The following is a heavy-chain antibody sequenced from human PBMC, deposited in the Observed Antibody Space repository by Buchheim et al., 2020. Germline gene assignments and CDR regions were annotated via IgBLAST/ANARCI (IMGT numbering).Heavy chain of an antibody. CDR1: GGTFSSYT. D-gene: IGHD6-6*01. CDR3: ARDLGSSSGIYYYGMDV. J-gene: IGHJ6*02. CDR2: IIPILGIA. V-gene: IGHV1-69*08. Sequence: QVQLVQSGAEVKKPGSSVKVSCKASGGTFSSYTISWVRQAPGQGLEWMGRIIPILGIANYAQKFQGRVTITADKSTSTAYMELSSLRSEDTAVYYCARDLGSSSGIYYYGMDVWGQGTT.